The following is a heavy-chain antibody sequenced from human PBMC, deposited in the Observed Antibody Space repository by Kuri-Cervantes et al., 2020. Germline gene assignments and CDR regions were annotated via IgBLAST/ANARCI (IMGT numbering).Heavy chain of an antibody. CDR3: AMRISRGYMEV. CDR2: VFHSGRS. J-gene: IGHJ6*03. V-gene: IGHV4-38-2*01. D-gene: IGHD3-10*01. Sequence: SETLSLTCDVSGSSISTDYSWGWIRQPPGKGLEWIGEVFHSGRSIYNPSLKNRVTISVDKSKKRFSLNLRSVTAADTALYYCAMRISRGYMEVWGKGTPVTVSS. CDR1: GSSISTDYS.